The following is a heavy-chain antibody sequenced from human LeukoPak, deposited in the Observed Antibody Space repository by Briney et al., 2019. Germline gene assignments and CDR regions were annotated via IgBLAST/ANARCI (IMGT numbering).Heavy chain of an antibody. V-gene: IGHV3-21*01. CDR1: GFTFSSYS. CDR3: ASDHDYYDSSGYPDDY. CDR2: ISSSSSYI. J-gene: IGHJ4*02. D-gene: IGHD3-22*01. Sequence: GGSLRLSCAASGFTFSSYSMNWVRQAPGKGLEWVSSISSSSSYIYYADSVKGRFTISRDNAKNSLYLQMNGLRAEDTAVYYCASDHDYYDSSGYPDDYWGQGTLVTVSS.